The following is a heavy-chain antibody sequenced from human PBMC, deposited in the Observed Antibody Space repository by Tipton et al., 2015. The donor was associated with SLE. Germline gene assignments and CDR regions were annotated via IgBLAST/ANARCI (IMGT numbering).Heavy chain of an antibody. CDR2: TYFRKSKWFV. CDR1: GDSVSSTTAA. D-gene: IGHD2/OR15-2a*01. Sequence: GLVKPSQTLSLTCAISGDSVSSTTAAWNWIRLSPSRGLEWLEKTYFRKSKWFVDYAVSVKSRVTVNADTSKNQFSLQLKSVTPEDTAVYYCAGDPHYCLSCLDVWGQGTTVTVSS. V-gene: IGHV6-1*01. CDR3: AGDPHYCLSCLDV. J-gene: IGHJ6*02.